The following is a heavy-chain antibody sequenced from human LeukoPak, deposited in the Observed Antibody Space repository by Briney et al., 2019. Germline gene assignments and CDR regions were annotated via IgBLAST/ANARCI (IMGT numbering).Heavy chain of an antibody. CDR1: GGSIRSYY. CDR3: ARAGDFTLYYYYYYGMDV. CDR2: IYYSGST. J-gene: IGHJ6*02. D-gene: IGHD4-17*01. Sequence: SETLSLTCTVSGGSIRSYYWSWIRQPPGKGLEWIGYIYYSGSTNYNPSLKSRVTISVDTSKNQFSLKLSSVTAADTAVYYCARAGDFTLYYYYYYGMDVWGQGTTVTVSS. V-gene: IGHV4-59*01.